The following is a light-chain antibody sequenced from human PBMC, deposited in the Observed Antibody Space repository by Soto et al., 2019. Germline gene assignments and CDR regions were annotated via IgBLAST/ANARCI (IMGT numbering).Light chain of an antibody. V-gene: IGLV2-8*01. CDR3: CSYGGGNNFYV. Sequence: SALTQPPSASGSPGQSVTISCTGTSSDIGTYDYVSWYQHLPDKAPKLIIYEVSKRPSGVPDRFSGSKSGNTASLTVSGLQAEDEGDYYCCSYGGGNNFYVFGTGTKSPS. CDR2: EVS. J-gene: IGLJ1*01. CDR1: SSDIGTYDY.